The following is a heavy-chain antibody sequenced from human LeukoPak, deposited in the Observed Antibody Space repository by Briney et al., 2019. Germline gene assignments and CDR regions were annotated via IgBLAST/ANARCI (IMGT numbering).Heavy chain of an antibody. CDR3: ARDSSEMSYNYYYYYMDV. Sequence: GGSLRLSCAVSGFTVSGNYMSWVRQAPGKGLEWVSGINWNGGSTGYADSVKGRFTIARDNAKNSLYLQMNSLRAEDTAVYYCARDSSEMSYNYYYYYMDVWGKGTTVTVSS. CDR2: INWNGGST. CDR1: GFTVSGNY. D-gene: IGHD2-2*01. J-gene: IGHJ6*03. V-gene: IGHV3-20*04.